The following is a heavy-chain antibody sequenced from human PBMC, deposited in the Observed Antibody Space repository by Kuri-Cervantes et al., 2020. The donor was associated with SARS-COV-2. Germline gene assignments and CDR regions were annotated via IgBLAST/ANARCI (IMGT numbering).Heavy chain of an antibody. V-gene: IGHV3-21*01. CDR2: ISSSSSYI. J-gene: IGHJ3*02. Sequence: GESLKISCAASGFTFSSYSMNWVRQAPGKGLEWVSSISSSSSYIYYADSVKGRFTISRDNAKNSLYLQMNSLRAEDTAVYYCAKDLGGYDRGAFDIWGQGTMVTVSS. CDR1: GFTFSSYS. CDR3: AKDLGGYDRGAFDI. D-gene: IGHD5-12*01.